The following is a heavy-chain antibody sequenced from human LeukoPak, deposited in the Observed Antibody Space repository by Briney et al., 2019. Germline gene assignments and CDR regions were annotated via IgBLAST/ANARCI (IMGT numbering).Heavy chain of an antibody. CDR1: GGSISSYY. V-gene: IGHV4-59*01. CDR2: IYYSGST. Sequence: PSETLSLTCTVSGGSISSYYWSWIRQPPGKGLEWIGYIYYSGSTNYNPSLKSRVTISVDTSKNQFSLKLSSVTAADTAVYYCAREAGPTPDSYAFDIWGQGTMVTVSS. D-gene: IGHD1-14*01. J-gene: IGHJ3*02. CDR3: AREAGPTPDSYAFDI.